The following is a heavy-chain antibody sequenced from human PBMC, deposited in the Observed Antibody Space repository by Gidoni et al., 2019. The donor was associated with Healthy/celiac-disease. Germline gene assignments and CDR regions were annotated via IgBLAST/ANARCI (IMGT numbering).Heavy chain of an antibody. J-gene: IGHJ4*02. CDR1: GFTVSNAW. V-gene: IGHV3-15*01. CDR2: IKIKTDGGTT. Sequence: EVQLVESGGGLVKPGGSRRLACAASGFTVSNAWMSWVRQAPGKGLEVVGRIKIKTDGGTTDYAAPVKGRFTTSREDATNTLYLQMNSLKPEDTDVYYCTTVPVTIFGVGISDYWGQGTLVTVSS. CDR3: TTVPVTIFGVGISDY. D-gene: IGHD3-3*01.